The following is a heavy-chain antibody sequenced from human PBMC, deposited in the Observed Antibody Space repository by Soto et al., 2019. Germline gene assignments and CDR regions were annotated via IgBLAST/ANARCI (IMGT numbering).Heavy chain of an antibody. Sequence: GASVKVSCKASGYTFTSYDINWVRQATGQGIEWMGWMNPNSGNTGYAQKFQGRVTMTRNTSISTAYMELSSLRSEDSAVYYCARGSEYSGYDLFYWGQGTLVTVSS. D-gene: IGHD5-12*01. CDR1: GYTFTSYD. J-gene: IGHJ4*02. V-gene: IGHV1-8*01. CDR3: ARGSEYSGYDLFY. CDR2: MNPNSGNT.